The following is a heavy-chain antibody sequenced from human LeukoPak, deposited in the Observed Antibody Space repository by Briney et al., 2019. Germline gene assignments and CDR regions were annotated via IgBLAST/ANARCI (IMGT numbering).Heavy chain of an antibody. J-gene: IGHJ4*03. D-gene: IGHD1-26*01. CDR3: ARGGSGSYEGNFDY. CDR1: GGTFSSYA. CDR2: INPSGGST. V-gene: IGHV1-46*01. Sequence: ASVKVSCKASGGTFSSYAISWVRQAPGQGLEWMGIINPSGGSTSYAQKFQGRVTMTRDMSTSTVYMELSSLRSEDTAVYYCARGGSGSYEGNFDYWGQGTMVTVSS.